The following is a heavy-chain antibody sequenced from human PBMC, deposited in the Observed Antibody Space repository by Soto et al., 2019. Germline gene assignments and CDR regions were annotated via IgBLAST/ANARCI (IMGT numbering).Heavy chain of an antibody. D-gene: IGHD3-22*01. CDR1: GYSFTTYW. Sequence: LGESLQISCKGYGYSFTTYWIGWVRQMPGKGLEWMGIIYPGYSDTRYSPSFQGQVTISADKSISPAYLQWSSLKASDTAMYYCAVWYYSDSSGYKGYYFDYWGQGTLVTVAS. CDR2: IYPGYSDT. J-gene: IGHJ4*02. V-gene: IGHV5-51*01. CDR3: AVWYYSDSSGYKGYYFDY.